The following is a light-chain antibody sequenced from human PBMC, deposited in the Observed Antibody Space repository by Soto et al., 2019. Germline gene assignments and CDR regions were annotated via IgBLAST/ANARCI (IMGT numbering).Light chain of an antibody. J-gene: IGKJ2*01. CDR2: GAS. CDR3: QQGNSFPNT. V-gene: IGKV1-12*01. Sequence: DIQMTQSPSSVSASVGDRVTITCRASQDISSWLVWYQQKPGTAPKLLISGASTLQSGVPSRFSGSGSGTDFTLTISSLQPDDFATYYCQQGNSFPNTFGQGTKLE. CDR1: QDISSW.